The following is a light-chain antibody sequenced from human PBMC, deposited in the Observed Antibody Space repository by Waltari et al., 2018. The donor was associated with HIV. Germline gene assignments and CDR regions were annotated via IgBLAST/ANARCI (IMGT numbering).Light chain of an antibody. Sequence: IVMTQSPDSLSVSLGGRATINCTSSHSVFYSSNNKDYLAWYQGMPGQPPILLIYWASTRDSGVPDRFSGSGSGTNFTLTITSLQAEDVATYYCHQYFNTPRTFGGGTTGEI. CDR3: HQYFNTPRT. J-gene: IGKJ4*01. V-gene: IGKV4-1*01. CDR2: WAS. CDR1: HSVFYSSNNKDY.